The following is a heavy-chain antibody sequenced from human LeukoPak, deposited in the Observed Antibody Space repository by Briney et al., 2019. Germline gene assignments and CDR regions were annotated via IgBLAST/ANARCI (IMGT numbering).Heavy chain of an antibody. J-gene: IGHJ4*02. Sequence: PSMTLTLTCAASGVTFSSYCRHWVRQSPGKGLEWVAVIWYDGSNKYYADSVKGRFTISRDNSKNTLYLQMNSLRAEDTAVYYCARALGGMVNPGFFDYWGQGTLVTVSS. CDR3: ARALGGMVNPGFFDY. D-gene: IGHD2-8*01. CDR1: GVTFSSYC. V-gene: IGHV3-33*01. CDR2: IWYDGSNK.